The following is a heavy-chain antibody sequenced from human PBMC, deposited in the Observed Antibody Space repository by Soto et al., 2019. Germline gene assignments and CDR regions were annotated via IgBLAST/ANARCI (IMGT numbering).Heavy chain of an antibody. CDR3: ARSRLTDYSIDY. J-gene: IGHJ4*02. D-gene: IGHD4-4*01. Sequence: ASVKISCKPSGYTLTGYYIHWVRQAPGQGLEWMGWINPNSGATNYALKFQGRVTMTRDTSISAAYMQLNSLTSDDTAVYYCARSRLTDYSIDYCGERTLVTVSS. CDR1: GYTLTGYY. V-gene: IGHV1-2*02. CDR2: INPNSGAT.